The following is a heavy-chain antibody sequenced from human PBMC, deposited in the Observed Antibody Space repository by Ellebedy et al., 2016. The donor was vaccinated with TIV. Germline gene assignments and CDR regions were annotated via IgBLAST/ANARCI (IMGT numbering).Heavy chain of an antibody. CDR2: IYYSGST. J-gene: IGHJ6*02. D-gene: IGHD1-26*01. Sequence: MPSETLSLTCTVSGGSITSYYWNWIRQPPGKGLEWIGSIYYSGSTNYNPSLKSRVTISVDTSKNQFSLKLSSVTAADTAVYYCARQVVGAYYYYYGMDVWGQGTTVTVSS. V-gene: IGHV4-59*08. CDR1: GGSITSYY. CDR3: ARQVVGAYYYYYGMDV.